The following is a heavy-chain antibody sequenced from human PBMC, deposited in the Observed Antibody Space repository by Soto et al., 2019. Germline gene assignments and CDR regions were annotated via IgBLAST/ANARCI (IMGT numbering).Heavy chain of an antibody. Sequence: PSETLSLTCTLSGGSVSIDSHYWSWIRQTPGKGLEWIGYIYYTGSTNYNPSLKGRVTMSVDTSRDQVSLRLRSVTRADTAVYYCARDKYDFRSGYYYYAMEVWGQGTKVTVSS. D-gene: IGHD3-3*01. CDR2: IYYTGST. J-gene: IGHJ6*01. CDR1: GGSVSIDSHY. CDR3: ARDKYDFRSGYYYYAMEV. V-gene: IGHV4-61*01.